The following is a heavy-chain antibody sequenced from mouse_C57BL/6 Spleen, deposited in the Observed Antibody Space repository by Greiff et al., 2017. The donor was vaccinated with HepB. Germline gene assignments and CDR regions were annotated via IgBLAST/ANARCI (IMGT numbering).Heavy chain of an antibody. CDR2: IYPGDGDT. CDR1: GYAFSSSW. Sequence: VKLMESGPELVKPGASVKISCKASGYAFSSSWMNWVKQRPGKGLEWIGRIYPGDGDTNYNGKFKGKATLTADKSSSTAYMQLSSLTSEDSAVYFCARGDYDYYYFDYWGQGTTLTVSS. V-gene: IGHV1-82*01. J-gene: IGHJ2*01. CDR3: ARGDYDYYYFDY. D-gene: IGHD2-4*01.